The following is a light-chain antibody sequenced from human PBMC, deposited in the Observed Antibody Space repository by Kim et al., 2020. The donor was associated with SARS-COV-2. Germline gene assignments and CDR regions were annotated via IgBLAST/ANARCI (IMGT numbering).Light chain of an antibody. CDR3: SSYTSSRNSYV. CDR2: DVS. V-gene: IGLV2-14*03. Sequence: QSALTQPASVSGSPGQSITISCTGTSSDVGGYNFVSWYQHHPGKAPKLMIYDVSKRPSGVSNRFSGSNSGNTASLTISGLQAEDEADYYCSSYTSSRNSYVVGTGTKVTVL. CDR1: SSDVGGYNF. J-gene: IGLJ1*01.